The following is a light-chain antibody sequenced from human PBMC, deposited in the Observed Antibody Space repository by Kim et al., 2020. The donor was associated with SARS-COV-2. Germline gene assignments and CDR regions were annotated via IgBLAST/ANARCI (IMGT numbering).Light chain of an antibody. CDR3: QAWDNNAAI. J-gene: IGLJ2*01. V-gene: IGLV3-1*01. CDR2: QDI. CDR1: NLGGRY. Sequence: SYELTQPPSVSVSPRQTATIPCSGDNLGGRYVSWYQQRPGQTPVLVMYQDIERPSGIPDRFSGSNSGNTATLTISGTQAMDEADYYCQAWDNNAAIFGGG.